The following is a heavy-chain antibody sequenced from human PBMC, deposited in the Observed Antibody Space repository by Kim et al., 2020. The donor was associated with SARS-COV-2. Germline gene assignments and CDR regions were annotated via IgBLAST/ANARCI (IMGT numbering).Heavy chain of an antibody. CDR3: ARDRGAAFDI. CDR2: ST. D-gene: IGHD1-26*01. J-gene: IGHJ3*02. Sequence: STHHTPSLRSRVAISLDTSKSQFSLKLSSVTAADTAVYYCARDRGAAFDIWGQGTMVTVSS. V-gene: IGHV4-59*01.